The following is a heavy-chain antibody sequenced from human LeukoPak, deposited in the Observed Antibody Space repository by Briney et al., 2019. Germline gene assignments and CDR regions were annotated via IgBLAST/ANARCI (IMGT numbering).Heavy chain of an antibody. CDR2: TWHDGSNK. J-gene: IGHJ4*02. D-gene: IGHD3-9*01. CDR1: GFTFSSYG. V-gene: IGHV3-33*01. Sequence: GGSLRLSCAASGFTFSSYGMHWVRQAPGKGLEWVAVTWHDGSNKYYADSVKGRFTISRDNAKNSLYLQMNSLRDEDTAVYYCARTGSFDYWGQGTLVTVSS. CDR3: ARTGSFDY.